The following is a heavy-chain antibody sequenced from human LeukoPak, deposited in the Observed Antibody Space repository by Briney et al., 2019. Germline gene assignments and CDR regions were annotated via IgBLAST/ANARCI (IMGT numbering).Heavy chain of an antibody. V-gene: IGHV3-49*04. CDR2: IRRKGYGGTT. CDR3: TRGPTQQWLYYGMDV. CDR1: GFTFGDHA. Sequence: GGSLRLSCSASGFTFGDHARSWGRQAPGEGLGWVGFIRRKGYGGTTEYAASVKGRFTISRDASKGIAYLQMNSLKIEDTAVYYCTRGPTQQWLYYGMDVWGQGTTVIVSS. J-gene: IGHJ6*02. D-gene: IGHD5-18*01.